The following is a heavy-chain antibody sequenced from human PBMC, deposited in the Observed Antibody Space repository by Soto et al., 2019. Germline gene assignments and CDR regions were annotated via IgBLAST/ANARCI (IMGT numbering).Heavy chain of an antibody. Sequence: PGGSLRLSCAASGGTFGSYAMSWVRQAPGKGLEWVSGISGSGGSTYYADSVKGRFTISRDNSKNTLYLQMNSLRAEDTAVYYCAKEIAARRSPFDYWGQGTLVTVSS. V-gene: IGHV3-23*01. D-gene: IGHD6-6*01. CDR2: ISGSGGST. J-gene: IGHJ4*02. CDR1: GGTFGSYA. CDR3: AKEIAARRSPFDY.